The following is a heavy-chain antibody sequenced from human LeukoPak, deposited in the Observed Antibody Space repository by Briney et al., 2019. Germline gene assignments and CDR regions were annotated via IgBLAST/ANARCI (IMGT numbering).Heavy chain of an antibody. CDR3: ASSRGYYDSSGDY. D-gene: IGHD3-22*01. Sequence: PGGSLRLSCAASGFTFDDYAMHWVRQAPGKGLEWVSGISWNSGSIGYADSVKGRFTISRDNSKNTLYLQMNSLRAEDTAVYYCASSRGYYDSSGDYWGQGTLVTVSS. V-gene: IGHV3-9*01. CDR1: GFTFDDYA. J-gene: IGHJ4*02. CDR2: ISWNSGSI.